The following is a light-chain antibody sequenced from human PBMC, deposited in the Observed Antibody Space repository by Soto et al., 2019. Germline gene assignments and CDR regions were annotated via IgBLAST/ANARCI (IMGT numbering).Light chain of an antibody. CDR3: CSYAGSYTWV. CDR2: DVS. Sequence: QSVLTQPRSVSGSPGQSVTISCTGTSSDVGGYNYVSWYQQLPGKAPKLMIYDVSKRPSGVPDRFSGSKSGNTASLTISGLQAEDEADYYCCSYAGSYTWVFGGGTKVTVL. CDR1: SSDVGGYNY. J-gene: IGLJ3*02. V-gene: IGLV2-11*01.